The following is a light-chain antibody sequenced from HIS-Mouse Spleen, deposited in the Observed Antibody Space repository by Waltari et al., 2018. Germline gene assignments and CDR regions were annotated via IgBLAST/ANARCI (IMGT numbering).Light chain of an antibody. CDR2: GAS. J-gene: IGKJ2*01. Sequence: ELVLTQSPGTLSLSPGERATLSCRASQSVSSSYLAWYQQKPGQAPRLLIYGASSRATGIPDRFSGSGSGTDFTLTISRLEPEDCAVYYCQQYGSSPYTFGQGTKLEIK. CDR3: QQYGSSPYT. V-gene: IGKV3-20*01. CDR1: QSVSSSY.